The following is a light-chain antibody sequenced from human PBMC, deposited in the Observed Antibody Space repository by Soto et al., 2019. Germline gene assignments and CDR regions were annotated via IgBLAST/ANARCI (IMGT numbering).Light chain of an antibody. CDR1: SSDVGSYHF. V-gene: IGLV2-23*01. Sequence: QSVLTQPASVSGSPGQSITISCTGTSSDVGSYHFVSWYQHHPGKAPKLMIYEDSKWPSGVSNRFSGSKSGNTASLTISGLQAEDEADYYCCSHAGSSTYVFGTGTKVTVL. CDR2: EDS. CDR3: CSHAGSSTYV. J-gene: IGLJ1*01.